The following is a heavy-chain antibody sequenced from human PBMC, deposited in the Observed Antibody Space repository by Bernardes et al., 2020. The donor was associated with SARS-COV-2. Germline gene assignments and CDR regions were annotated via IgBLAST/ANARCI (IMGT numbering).Heavy chain of an antibody. D-gene: IGHD1-26*01. CDR2: IHYSGST. J-gene: IGHJ4*02. V-gene: IGHV4-59*01. Sequence: SETLSLTCTVSGGSISNYYWSWIRQPPGKGLEWISYIHYSGSTSYSPSLKSRVTISVDTSKNQFSLKLSSVTAADTAVYYCAGEWSRFDYWGQVALVTVSA. CDR1: GGSISNYY. CDR3: AGEWSRFDY.